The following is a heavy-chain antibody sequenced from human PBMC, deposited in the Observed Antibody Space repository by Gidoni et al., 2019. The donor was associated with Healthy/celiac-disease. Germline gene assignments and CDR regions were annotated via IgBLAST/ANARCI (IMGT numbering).Heavy chain of an antibody. CDR2: IRSKDYGGTT. J-gene: IGHJ5*02. V-gene: IGHV3-49*02. CDR3: TRMEGMYYYGSGSLQEGNNWFAP. Sequence: QAPGKGLEWVGFIRSKDYGGTTEYAASVKGRFTISRDDSKTIAYLQMNSLKTEDTAVYYCTRMEGMYYYGSGSLQEGNNWFAPWGQGTLVTVSS. D-gene: IGHD3-10*01.